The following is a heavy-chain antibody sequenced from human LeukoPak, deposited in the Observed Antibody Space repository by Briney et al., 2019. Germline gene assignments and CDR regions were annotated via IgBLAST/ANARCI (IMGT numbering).Heavy chain of an antibody. CDR1: GFTFSSYA. V-gene: IGHV1-3*01. J-gene: IGHJ4*02. Sequence: GGSLRLSCAASGFTFSSYAMHWVRQAPGQRLEWMGWINAGNGNTKYSQKFQGRVTITRDTSASTAYMELSSLRSEDTAVYYCARTTAMVTIFDYWGQGTLVTVSS. CDR2: INAGNGNT. CDR3: ARTTAMVTIFDY. D-gene: IGHD5-18*01.